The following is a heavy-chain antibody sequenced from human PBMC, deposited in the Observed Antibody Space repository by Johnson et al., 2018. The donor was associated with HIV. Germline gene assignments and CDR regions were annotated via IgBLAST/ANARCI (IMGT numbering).Heavy chain of an antibody. D-gene: IGHD6-13*01. CDR2: IGTAGDT. Sequence: VQLVESGGGVVRPGGSLRLSCAASGFTFDDYGVSWVRQAPGKGLEWVSGIGTAGDTYYPGSVKGRFTISRENAKNSLYLQMNSLRAGDTAVYYCARMMYSRGAFDIWGQGTMVTVSS. J-gene: IGHJ3*02. CDR1: GFTFDDYG. CDR3: ARMMYSRGAFDI. V-gene: IGHV3-13*01.